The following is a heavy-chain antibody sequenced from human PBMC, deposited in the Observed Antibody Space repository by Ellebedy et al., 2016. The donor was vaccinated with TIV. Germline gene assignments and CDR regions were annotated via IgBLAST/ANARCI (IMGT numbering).Heavy chain of an antibody. CDR1: EFTFSSYW. Sequence: PGGSLRLSCAASEFTFSSYWMPWVRQAPGKGLVWVSRINSGGNSITYADSVKGRFTISRDNAKNTLYLQMNSLGAEDTAVYFCARSLDYDGPRYHLDYWGQGTLVTVSS. CDR2: INSGGNSI. D-gene: IGHD3-10*01. J-gene: IGHJ4*02. V-gene: IGHV3-74*01. CDR3: ARSLDYDGPRYHLDY.